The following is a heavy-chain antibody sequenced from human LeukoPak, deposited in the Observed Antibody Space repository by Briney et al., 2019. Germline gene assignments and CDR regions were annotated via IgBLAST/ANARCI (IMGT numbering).Heavy chain of an antibody. D-gene: IGHD6-19*01. Sequence: PGGSLRLSCAASGFTFSSYEMNWVRQAPGKGLEWVANINQDGSEKYYVDSVKGRFTISRDNAKNSLYLQMNSLRAEDTAVYYCARDKGVAGLFDPWGQGTLVTVSS. V-gene: IGHV3-7*01. J-gene: IGHJ5*02. CDR2: INQDGSEK. CDR1: GFTFSSYE. CDR3: ARDKGVAGLFDP.